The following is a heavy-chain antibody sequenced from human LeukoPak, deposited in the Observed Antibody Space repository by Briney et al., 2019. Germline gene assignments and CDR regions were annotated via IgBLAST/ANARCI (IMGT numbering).Heavy chain of an antibody. CDR1: GFIFSSYA. V-gene: IGHV3-30*14. CDR3: ARGPSHFDY. J-gene: IGHJ4*02. CDR2: ISDDGTNK. Sequence: GRSLRLSCAASGFIFSSYAMHWVRQAPGKGLEWVAVISDDGTNKYYADSVKGRFTISRDNSKNTLYLQMNSLRAEDTAVYYCARGPSHFDYWGQGTLVTVSS.